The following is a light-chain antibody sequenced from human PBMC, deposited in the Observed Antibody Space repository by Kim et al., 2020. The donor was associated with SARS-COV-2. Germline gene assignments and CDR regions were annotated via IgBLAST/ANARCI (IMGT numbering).Light chain of an antibody. CDR3: QQRSNWPLT. CDR2: DAY. CDR1: QSVSSL. J-gene: IGKJ4*01. Sequence: SLSPGERATLSCRASQSVSSLLGWYQQKPGQAPRLLIYDAYNRATGIPARFSGSGYGTDFSLTISSLEPEDFAIYYCQQRSNWPLTFGGGTKLEI. V-gene: IGKV3-11*01.